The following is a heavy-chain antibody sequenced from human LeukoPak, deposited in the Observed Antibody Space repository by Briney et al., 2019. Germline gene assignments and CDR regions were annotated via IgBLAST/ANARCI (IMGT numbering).Heavy chain of an antibody. V-gene: IGHV3-23*01. CDR3: ARGGYSRSYQKVDY. Sequence: VGSLRLSGAASGFTFSNYALSWVRQAPRKGLEWISTIITRGDTAYYADSVTGRFSISRDNSKNTLFLQMNNLRAEDTAVYYCARGGYSRSYQKVDYWGQGTLVTVSS. J-gene: IGHJ4*02. CDR1: GFTFSNYA. D-gene: IGHD1-26*01. CDR2: IITRGDTA.